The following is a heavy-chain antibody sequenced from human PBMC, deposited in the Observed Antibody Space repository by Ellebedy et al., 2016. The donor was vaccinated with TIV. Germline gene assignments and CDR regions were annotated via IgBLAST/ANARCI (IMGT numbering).Heavy chain of an antibody. CDR3: ARGHASPNY. CDR1: GFSFSDYA. J-gene: IGHJ4*02. V-gene: IGHV3-30-3*01. Sequence: GESLKISCAASGFSFSDYAMHWVRQAPGKGLEWVAIIAYHGINKYYTDSVKGRFTISRDNAKNSLYLQMNSLRAEDTAVYYCARGHASPNYWGQGTLVTVSS. D-gene: IGHD2-8*01. CDR2: IAYHGINK.